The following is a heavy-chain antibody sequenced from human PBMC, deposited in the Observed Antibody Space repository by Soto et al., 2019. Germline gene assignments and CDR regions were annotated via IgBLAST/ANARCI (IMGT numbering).Heavy chain of an antibody. J-gene: IGHJ3*02. CDR2: LIPIFHTP. V-gene: IGHV1-69*01. Sequence: QVHLVQSGADVKTPGSSVKVSCKASGGSFSNDAFIWVRQAPGQGLEWLGGLIPIFHTPNYAQKFRGRLTITADESTTAAYMELSSLGSEDTAVYYCARESQRMTIFGGGVAVDIWGPGTMVTVSS. CDR3: ARESQRMTIFGGGVAVDI. D-gene: IGHD3-16*01. CDR1: GGSFSNDA.